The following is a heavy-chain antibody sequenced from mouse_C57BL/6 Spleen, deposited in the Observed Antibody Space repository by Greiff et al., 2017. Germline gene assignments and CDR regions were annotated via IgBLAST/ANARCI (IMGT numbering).Heavy chain of an antibody. J-gene: IGHJ1*03. CDR2: IYPGDGDT. D-gene: IGHD3-3*01. CDR1: GYAFSSSW. Sequence: VQLQQSGPELVKPGASVKISCKASGYAFSSSWMNWVKQRPGKGLEWIGRIYPGDGDTNYNGKFKGKATLTADKSSSTAYMQLSSLTSEDSAVXCCARGGRDWYFDVWGTGTTVTVSS. CDR3: ARGGRDWYFDV. V-gene: IGHV1-82*01.